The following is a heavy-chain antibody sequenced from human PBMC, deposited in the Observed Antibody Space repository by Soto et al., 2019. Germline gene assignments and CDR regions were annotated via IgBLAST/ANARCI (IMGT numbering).Heavy chain of an antibody. J-gene: IGHJ5*02. CDR2: ISGSGDST. CDR3: ARRGSGGWFDP. CDR1: GFTFSSYA. V-gene: IGHV3-23*01. Sequence: EVQLLESGGGLVQPGGSLRLSCAASGFTFSSYAMSWVRQAPGKGLEWVSVISGSGDSTYYADSVKGRFTISRDNSKNTLYLQMNSLRAEDTPVYYCARRGSGGWFDPWGQGTLVTVSS. D-gene: IGHD3-16*01.